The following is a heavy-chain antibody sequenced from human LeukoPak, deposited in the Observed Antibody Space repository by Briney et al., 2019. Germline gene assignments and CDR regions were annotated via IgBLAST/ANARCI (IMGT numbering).Heavy chain of an antibody. J-gene: IGHJ4*02. CDR2: IRYDGSNK. CDR1: GFTFSSYG. Sequence: PGGSLRLSCAASGFTFSSYGMHWVRQAPGKGLEWVAFIRYDGSNKYYADSVKGRFTISRDNSKNTLYLQMNSLRAEDTAVYYCAKSGAYGSGSYYSDYWGQGTLVTVSS. D-gene: IGHD1-26*01. CDR3: AKSGAYGSGSYYSDY. V-gene: IGHV3-30*02.